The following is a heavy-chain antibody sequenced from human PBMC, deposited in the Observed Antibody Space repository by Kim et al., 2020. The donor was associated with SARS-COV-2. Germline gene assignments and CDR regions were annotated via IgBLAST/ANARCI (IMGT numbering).Heavy chain of an antibody. CDR2: INHSGST. Sequence: SETLSLTCAVYGGSFSGYYWSWIRQPQGKGLEWVGEINHSGSTNYNPTPKSRVTISVDTSKNQFSLKLSSVTVADTAGDYCARGLHDWLWSFWGQGTTVTVSS. CDR3: ARGLHDWLWSF. J-gene: IGHJ6*02. V-gene: IGHV4-34*01. CDR1: GGSFSGYY. D-gene: IGHD5-18*01.